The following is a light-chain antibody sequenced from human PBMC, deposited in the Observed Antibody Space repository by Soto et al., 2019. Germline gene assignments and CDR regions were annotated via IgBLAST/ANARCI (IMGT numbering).Light chain of an antibody. CDR3: HQRQSWPRT. J-gene: IGKJ1*01. Sequence: EIVLTQSPATLSSFPGDRVTLSCRASHAVNTRLAWYQHKPGQAPRLLIYLASNRAAGVPARFSGSGSGTDFTLTISDVEPEDFAVYYCHQRQSWPRTFGQGTTVDIK. CDR2: LAS. CDR1: HAVNTR. V-gene: IGKV3-11*01.